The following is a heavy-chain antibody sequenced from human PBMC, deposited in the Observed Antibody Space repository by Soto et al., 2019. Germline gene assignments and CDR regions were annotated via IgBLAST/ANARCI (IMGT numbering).Heavy chain of an antibody. J-gene: IGHJ6*02. CDR2: IKQDGSEK. Sequence: GGSLRLSCAASGFTFSSYWMSWVRQAPGKGLEWVANIKQDGSEKYYVDSVKGRFTISRDNAKNSLYLQMNSLRAEDTAVYYCARDNSGYDFLGTYYYYYGMDVWGQGTTVTVSS. CDR3: ARDNSGYDFLGTYYYYYGMDV. CDR1: GFTFSSYW. V-gene: IGHV3-7*04. D-gene: IGHD5-12*01.